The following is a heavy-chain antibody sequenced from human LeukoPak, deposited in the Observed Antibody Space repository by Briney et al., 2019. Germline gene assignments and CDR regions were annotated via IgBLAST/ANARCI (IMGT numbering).Heavy chain of an antibody. D-gene: IGHD4-23*01. CDR1: LGSVKNYY. Sequence: SETLSLTCTVSLGSVKNYYWSWIRQPAGKGLGWIGRIYQSGTTYYSPSLKSRVTMSIDTSKNQFSLQLSAVTAADTATYYCARVFGGNSLDHWGQGTLVIVSS. J-gene: IGHJ4*02. CDR3: ARVFGGNSLDH. V-gene: IGHV4-4*07. CDR2: IYQSGTT.